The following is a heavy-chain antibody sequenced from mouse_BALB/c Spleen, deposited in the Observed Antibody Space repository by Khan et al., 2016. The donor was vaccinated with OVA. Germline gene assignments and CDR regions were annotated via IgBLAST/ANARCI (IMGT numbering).Heavy chain of an antibody. CDR3: TRFYYYSSIFSY. D-gene: IGHD1-1*01. Sequence: VQLKESGPDLVNPSQSLSLTCTVTGYSITSGYRWHWIRQFPGNKLEWMGYIHYSGSTDYNPSLKSRISVTRYTSKNQFFLQLNSVTTEDTATYYCTRFYYYSSIFSYWGQGTLVTVSA. J-gene: IGHJ3*01. CDR1: GYSITSGYR. CDR2: IHYSGST. V-gene: IGHV3-1*02.